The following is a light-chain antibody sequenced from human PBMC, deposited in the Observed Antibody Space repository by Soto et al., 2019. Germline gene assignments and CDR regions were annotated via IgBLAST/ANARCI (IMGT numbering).Light chain of an antibody. Sequence: DIQMTQSPSSLAASVGDRVTMTCRASQNISTYVNWYQQKTGKAPKLLIYVASNLQTGVPSRFSGSGSGTDFTLTISSLQFEDFATYHCQQSYSPLLTFGGGTKVDIK. J-gene: IGKJ4*01. V-gene: IGKV1-39*01. CDR1: QNISTY. CDR3: QQSYSPLLT. CDR2: VAS.